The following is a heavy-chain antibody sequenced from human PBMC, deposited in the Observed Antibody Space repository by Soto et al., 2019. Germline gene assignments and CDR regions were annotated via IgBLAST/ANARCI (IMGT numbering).Heavy chain of an antibody. CDR1: GGSISSSSYY. J-gene: IGHJ6*02. V-gene: IGHV4-39*01. CDR2: IYYSGST. CDR3: AIYDFWSGLGYYYYGMDV. D-gene: IGHD3-3*01. Sequence: SETLSLACTVSGGSISSSSYYWGWIRQPPGKGLEWIGSIYYSGSTYYNPSLKSRVTISVDTSRNQFSLKLSSVTAADTAVYYCAIYDFWSGLGYYYYGMDVWGQGTTVTVSS.